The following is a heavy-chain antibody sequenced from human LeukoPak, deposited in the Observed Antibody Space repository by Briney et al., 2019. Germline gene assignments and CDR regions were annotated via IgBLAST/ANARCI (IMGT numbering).Heavy chain of an antibody. CDR2: ISSFSNYI. D-gene: IGHD6-19*01. Sequence: GGSLRLSCAASGFTFSSYAMSWVRQAPGKGLEWVSSISSFSNYIYYADSVKGRFTISRDNAKNSLYLQMNSLRAEDTALYYCARGGENSGFDYWGQGTLVIVSS. CDR1: GFTFSSYA. CDR3: ARGGENSGFDY. J-gene: IGHJ4*02. V-gene: IGHV3-21*01.